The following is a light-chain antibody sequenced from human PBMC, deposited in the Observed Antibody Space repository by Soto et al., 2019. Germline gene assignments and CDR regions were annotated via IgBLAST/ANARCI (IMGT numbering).Light chain of an antibody. CDR1: QSVSNK. CDR3: QQYNKWPQ. Sequence: MTQSPGTLSVSPGEGATLFCRASQSVSNKLAWYQQKPGQAPRLIIYGTSTRATGIPARFSGSGSGTDFTLTISSLQSEDFAIYYCQQYNKWPQFGGGTKVDIK. V-gene: IGKV3-15*01. J-gene: IGKJ4*02. CDR2: GTS.